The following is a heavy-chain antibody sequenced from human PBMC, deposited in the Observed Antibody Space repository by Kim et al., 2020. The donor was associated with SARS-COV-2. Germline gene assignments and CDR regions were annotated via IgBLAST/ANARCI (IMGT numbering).Heavy chain of an antibody. J-gene: IGHJ6*03. V-gene: IGHV4-31*02. D-gene: IGHD6-13*01. Sequence: LKSRVTISVDTSKNQFSLKLSSVTAADTAVYYCARAYSSSFHYYYYMDVWGKGTTVTVSS. CDR3: ARAYSSSFHYYYYMDV.